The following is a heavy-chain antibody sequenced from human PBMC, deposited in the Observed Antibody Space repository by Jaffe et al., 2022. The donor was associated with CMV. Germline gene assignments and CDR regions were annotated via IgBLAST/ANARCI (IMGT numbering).Heavy chain of an antibody. CDR3: ARDSGYEFYFDY. CDR2: IRGKAFGATT. V-gene: IGHV3-49*04. D-gene: IGHD5-12*01. Sequence: EVQLVESGGGLVQPGRSLRLSCTASGFTFGDYAMSWVRQAPGKGLEWVGFIRGKAFGATTEFAASVKGRFSISRDDSKSIAYLQMNSLKTEDTAVYYCARDSGYEFYFDYWGQGTLVTVSS. J-gene: IGHJ4*02. CDR1: GFTFGDYA.